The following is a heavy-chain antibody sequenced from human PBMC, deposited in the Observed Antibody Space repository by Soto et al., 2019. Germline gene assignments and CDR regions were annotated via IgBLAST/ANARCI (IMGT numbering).Heavy chain of an antibody. D-gene: IGHD3-3*01. Sequence: QVQLVQSGAEVREPGASVKVSCKASGYTFTSYDINWVRQATGQGLEWMGWMNPNSGNTGYAQKFQGKVTMTRNTSITTAKRGLSSLRSGNTAVYYCARPLLGVVTHSSGFDPWGKGTLVTAS. CDR3: ARPLLGVVTHSSGFDP. CDR2: MNPNSGNT. V-gene: IGHV1-8*01. CDR1: GYTFTSYD. J-gene: IGHJ5*02.